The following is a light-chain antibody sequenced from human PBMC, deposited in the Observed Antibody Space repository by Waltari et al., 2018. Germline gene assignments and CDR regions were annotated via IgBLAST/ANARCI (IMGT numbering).Light chain of an antibody. CDR2: EDN. V-gene: IGLV3-10*01. CDR1: ALPTKY. J-gene: IGLJ3*02. Sequence: SHELTQPPSVSVSPGQTARITCSGDALPTKYIYWYQQKSGQAPVMLIYEDNKRPSGIPERVSGSSSGTLDTLTVSGAVVEDEGDYYCYSTDRSSFPLFGGGTRLTVL. CDR3: YSTDRSSFPL.